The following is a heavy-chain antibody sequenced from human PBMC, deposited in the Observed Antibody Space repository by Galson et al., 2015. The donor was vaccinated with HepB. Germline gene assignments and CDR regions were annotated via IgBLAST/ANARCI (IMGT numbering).Heavy chain of an antibody. Sequence: SVKVSCKASGGSFSSYAISWVRQAPGQGLEWMGGIIPIFGTANYAQKFQGRVTITADESTSTAYMELSSLRSEDTAVYYCARAYCGGDCYRASRWFDPWGQGTLVTVSS. CDR3: ARAYCGGDCYRASRWFDP. V-gene: IGHV1-69*13. D-gene: IGHD2-21*02. CDR2: IIPIFGTA. CDR1: GGSFSSYA. J-gene: IGHJ5*02.